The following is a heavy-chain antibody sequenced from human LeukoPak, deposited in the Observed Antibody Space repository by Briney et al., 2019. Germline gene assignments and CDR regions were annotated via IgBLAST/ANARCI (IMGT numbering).Heavy chain of an antibody. CDR1: GGSISSSNW. D-gene: IGHD1-26*01. Sequence: SGTLSLTCSVSGGSISSSNWWSWVRQPPGKGLEWIGEIYHSGSTNYNPSLKSRVTISVDKSKNQFSLKLSSVTAADTAVYYCASRLLVGAIDDAFDIWGQGTMVTVSS. J-gene: IGHJ3*02. V-gene: IGHV4-4*02. CDR2: IYHSGST. CDR3: ASRLLVGAIDDAFDI.